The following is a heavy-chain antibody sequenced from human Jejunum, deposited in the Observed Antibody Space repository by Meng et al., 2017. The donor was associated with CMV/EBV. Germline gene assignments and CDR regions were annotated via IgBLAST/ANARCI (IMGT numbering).Heavy chain of an antibody. CDR1: GYY. CDR3: VREGFCSTTSCFRPYGMDV. D-gene: IGHD2-2*01. J-gene: IGHJ6*02. V-gene: IGHV1-2*02. CDR2: IKPKSGGT. Sequence: GYYMQWVRQAPGQGLEWMAWIKPKSGGTNYAQKFQGRVTMTRDTSISTAYMELSRLRSDDTAMYYCVREGFCSTTSCFRPYGMDVWGQGTTVTVSS.